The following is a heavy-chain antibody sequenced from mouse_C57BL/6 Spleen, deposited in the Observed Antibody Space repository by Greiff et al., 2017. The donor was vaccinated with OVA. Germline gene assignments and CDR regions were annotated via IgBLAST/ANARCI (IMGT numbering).Heavy chain of an antibody. J-gene: IGHJ4*01. CDR3: ARDSGWAMDY. Sequence: EVQRVESGGGLVKPGGSLKLSCAASGFTFSSYAMSWVRQTPEKRLEWVATISDGGSYTYYPDNVKGRFTISRDNAKNNLYLQMSHLKSEDTAMYYCARDSGWAMDYWGQGTSVTVSS. CDR2: ISDGGSYT. V-gene: IGHV5-4*01. D-gene: IGHD3-2*02. CDR1: GFTFSSYA.